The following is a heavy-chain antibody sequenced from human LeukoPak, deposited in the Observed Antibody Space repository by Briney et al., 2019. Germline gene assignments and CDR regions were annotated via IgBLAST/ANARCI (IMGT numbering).Heavy chain of an antibody. CDR2: MSGSDGRT. CDR1: GFTFSSFA. J-gene: IGHJ4*02. CDR3: AKGYYGSGSYPTLDN. Sequence: GGSLRLSCAASGFTFSSFAMSWVRQAPGKGLEWVSAMSGSDGRTYYADSVKGRFTISRDNSKNTLYLQMNSLRDEDTAVYYCAKGYYGSGSYPTLDNWGQGTLVTVSS. D-gene: IGHD3-10*01. V-gene: IGHV3-23*01.